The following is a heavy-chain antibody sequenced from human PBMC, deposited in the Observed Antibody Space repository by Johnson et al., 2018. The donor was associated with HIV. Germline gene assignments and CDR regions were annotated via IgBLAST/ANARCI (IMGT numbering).Heavy chain of an antibody. CDR3: ARGWGIVGAKSAFDI. J-gene: IGHJ3*02. CDR2: IGTAGET. Sequence: VQLVESGGGLVQPGGSLRLSCAASGFTFRSYDMHWVRQVTGKGLEWVSAIGTAGETNYPGSVKGRCTISRENAKNSLYLQMNSLRAGDTAVYYCARGWGIVGAKSAFDIWGQGTMVTVSS. D-gene: IGHD1-26*01. V-gene: IGHV3-13*01. CDR1: GFTFRSYD.